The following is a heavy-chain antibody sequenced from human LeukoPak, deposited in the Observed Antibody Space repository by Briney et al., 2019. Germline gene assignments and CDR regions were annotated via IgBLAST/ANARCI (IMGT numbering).Heavy chain of an antibody. CDR2: ISDDGNNK. D-gene: IGHD2-2*03. J-gene: IGHJ3*02. CDR1: GFTFSSYA. Sequence: GGSLRLSCAASGFTFSSYAMHWVRQAPGKGLEWVAVISDDGNNKYYADSVKGRFTISRDNSKNTLYLQMNGLRAEDTAVYCCARVDDLDAFDIWGQGTMVTVSS. V-gene: IGHV3-30*04. CDR3: ARVDDLDAFDI.